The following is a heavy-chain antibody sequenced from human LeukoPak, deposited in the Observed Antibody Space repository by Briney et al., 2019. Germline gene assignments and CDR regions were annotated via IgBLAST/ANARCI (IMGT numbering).Heavy chain of an antibody. Sequence: GASVKVSCKASGYTFTSYDINWVRQATGQGLEWMGWMNPNSGNTGYAQKFQGRVTITRNTSISTAYMELSSLRSEDTAVYYCARLYCSSTSCYNHYYYYMDVWGEGTTVTVSS. CDR1: GYTFTSYD. D-gene: IGHD2-2*02. CDR2: MNPNSGNT. J-gene: IGHJ6*03. V-gene: IGHV1-8*03. CDR3: ARLYCSSTSCYNHYYYYMDV.